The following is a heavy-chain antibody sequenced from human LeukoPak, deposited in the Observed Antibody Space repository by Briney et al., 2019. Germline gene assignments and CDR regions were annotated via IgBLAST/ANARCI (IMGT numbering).Heavy chain of an antibody. CDR2: IYYGGST. Sequence: SETLSLTCAVSGASISAYYWSWIRQTPGKGLEWIGYIYYGGSTNYEPSLRSRLTISVDTSKNQLFLRLSSVTAADTAVYYCARNVVVYDAFDIWGQGTMVTVSS. CDR1: GASISAYY. J-gene: IGHJ3*02. D-gene: IGHD2-15*01. V-gene: IGHV4-59*01. CDR3: ARNVVVYDAFDI.